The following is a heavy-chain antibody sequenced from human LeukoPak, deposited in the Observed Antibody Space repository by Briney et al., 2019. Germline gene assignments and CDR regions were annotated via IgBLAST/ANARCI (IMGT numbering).Heavy chain of an antibody. CDR3: ARDKYCSSTSCPPLWFDP. J-gene: IGHJ5*02. CDR2: ISPIFGTA. Sequence: SVKVSCKASGGTLSSYAISWVRQAPGRGLEWMGRISPIFGTANYAQKFQGRVTITTDESTSTAYMELSSLRSEDTAVYYCARDKYCSSTSCPPLWFDPWGQGTRVTVSS. D-gene: IGHD2-2*01. V-gene: IGHV1-69*05. CDR1: GGTLSSYA.